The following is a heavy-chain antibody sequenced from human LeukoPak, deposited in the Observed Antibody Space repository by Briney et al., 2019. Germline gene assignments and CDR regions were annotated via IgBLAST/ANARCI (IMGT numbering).Heavy chain of an antibody. CDR3: PKNRLGLFYT. CDR2: ISYDGSNK. CDR1: GFTFSSYA. V-gene: IGHV3-30-3*02. J-gene: IGHJ3*02. Sequence: GGSLRLSCAASGFTFSSYAMHWVRQAPGKGLEWVAVISYDGSNKYYADSVKGRFTISRDNSKNTLYLQMNSLRAEDTAVYYCPKNRLGLFYTGAQGKMVPVSP. D-gene: IGHD2-21*01.